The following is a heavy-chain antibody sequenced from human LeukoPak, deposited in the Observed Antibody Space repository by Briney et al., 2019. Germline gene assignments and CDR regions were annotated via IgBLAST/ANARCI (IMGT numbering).Heavy chain of an antibody. V-gene: IGHV3-64D*06. CDR1: GFPFNTYA. CDR3: TRDSALLGVAFDL. J-gene: IGHJ3*01. CDR2: ISSNGDNT. D-gene: IGHD2-15*01. Sequence: PGGSLRLSCSASGFPFNTYAIHWVRQAPGKGLEYVACISSNGDNTDFADSAKGRFTISRDNSKSTLFLQMNSLRAEDTAVYFCTRDSALLGVAFDLWGQGTVVTVSS.